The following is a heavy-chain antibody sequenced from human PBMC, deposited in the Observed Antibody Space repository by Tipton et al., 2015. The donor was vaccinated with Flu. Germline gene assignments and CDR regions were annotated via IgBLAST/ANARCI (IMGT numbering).Heavy chain of an antibody. CDR2: INHSGST. J-gene: IGHJ4*02. Sequence: TLSLICTVSGGSISSVSSSLNYWGWIRQPPGKGLEWIGEINHSGSTNYNPSLKSRVTISADTSKNQFSLKLSSVTAADTAVYYCASKVANWGVWEPLDYWGQGTLVTVSS. D-gene: IGHD7-27*01. CDR1: GGSISSVSSSLNY. V-gene: IGHV4-39*07. CDR3: ASKVANWGVWEPLDY.